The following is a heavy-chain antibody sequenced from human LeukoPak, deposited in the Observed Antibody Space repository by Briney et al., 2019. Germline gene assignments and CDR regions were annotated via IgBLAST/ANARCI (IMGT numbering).Heavy chain of an antibody. V-gene: IGHV3-48*02. CDR3: ARSGNYDC. CDR1: GFTFSSYS. CDR2: ISSTSSKI. D-gene: IGHD3-22*01. Sequence: GGSLRLSCAASGFTFSSYSMSWVRQAPGKGLEWVSYISSTSSKIYYADSVKGRFTISRDSAKNSLYLQMNSLRDEDTALYYCARSGNYDCWGQGTLVTVSS. J-gene: IGHJ4*02.